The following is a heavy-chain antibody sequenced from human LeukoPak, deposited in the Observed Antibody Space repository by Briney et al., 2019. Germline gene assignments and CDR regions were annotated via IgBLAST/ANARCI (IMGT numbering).Heavy chain of an antibody. CDR2: IYPGDSDI. CDR3: ARVLAPYDSRGYSWYFGF. V-gene: IGHV5-51*01. CDR1: GYSFSTYW. Sequence: GESLKISCKGFGYSFSTYWIGWVRQMPGKGLGWMGIIYPGDSDIRYSPSFQGQVTFSADKSISTAYLQWSSLKASDTATYYCARVLAPYDSRGYSWYFGFWGQGTLVTVSS. D-gene: IGHD3-22*01. J-gene: IGHJ4*02.